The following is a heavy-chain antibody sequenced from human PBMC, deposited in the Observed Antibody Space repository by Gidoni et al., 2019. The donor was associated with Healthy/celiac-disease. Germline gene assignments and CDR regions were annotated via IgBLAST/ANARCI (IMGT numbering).Heavy chain of an antibody. Sequence: EVQLVESGGGLVQPGRSPRLPCAAPGFTFDDYAMRWVRQAPGKGLEWVSGIGWNSGSIGYADSVKGRFTISRDNAKNSLYLQMNSLRAEDTALYYCAKDIGWAGGIFDYWGQGTLVTVSS. D-gene: IGHD1-20*01. V-gene: IGHV3-9*01. CDR3: AKDIGWAGGIFDY. CDR1: GFTFDDYA. J-gene: IGHJ4*02. CDR2: IGWNSGSI.